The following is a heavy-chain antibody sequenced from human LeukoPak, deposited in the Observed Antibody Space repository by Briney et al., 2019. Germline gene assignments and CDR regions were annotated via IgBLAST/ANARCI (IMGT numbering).Heavy chain of an antibody. CDR1: GFTFSSYD. J-gene: IGHJ6*04. Sequence: GGSLRLSCAASGFTFSSYDLHWVRQAPGKGLEWVAVISYDGNKKYDADSEKGRFTISRDNSKNTLYLQMNSLRAEDTAVYYCAELGITMIGGVWGKGTTVTISS. D-gene: IGHD3-10*02. V-gene: IGHV3-30*04. CDR3: AELGITMIGGV. CDR2: ISYDGNKK.